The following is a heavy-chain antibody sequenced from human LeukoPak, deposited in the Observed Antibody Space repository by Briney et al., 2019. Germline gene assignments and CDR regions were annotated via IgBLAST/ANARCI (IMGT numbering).Heavy chain of an antibody. CDR3: ARGMVH. D-gene: IGHD2-8*01. CDR2: INHSGST. Sequence: PTETLSLTCAVYGGSFSGYYWSWIRQPPGKGLEWIGEINHSGSTNYNPSLKSRVTISVDTSKNQFSLKLSSVTAADTAVYYCARGMVHWGQGTLVTVSS. CDR1: GGSFSGYY. V-gene: IGHV4-34*01. J-gene: IGHJ4*02.